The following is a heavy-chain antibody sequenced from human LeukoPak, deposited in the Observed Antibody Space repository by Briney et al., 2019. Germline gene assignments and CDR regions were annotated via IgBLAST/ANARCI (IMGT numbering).Heavy chain of an antibody. D-gene: IGHD2-15*01. CDR2: IKQDGSEK. CDR1: GFTFSSYA. Sequence: GGSLRLSCAASGFTFSSYAMSWVRQAPGKGLEWVANIKQDGSEKYYVDSVKGRFTISRDNAKNSLYLQMNSLRAEDTAVYYCARDRGGYCSGGSCHTGWFDPWGQGTLVTVSS. CDR3: ARDRGGYCSGGSCHTGWFDP. V-gene: IGHV3-7*01. J-gene: IGHJ5*02.